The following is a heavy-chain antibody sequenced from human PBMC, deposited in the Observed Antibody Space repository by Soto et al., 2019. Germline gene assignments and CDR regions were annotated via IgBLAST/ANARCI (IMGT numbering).Heavy chain of an antibody. J-gene: IGHJ4*02. V-gene: IGHV3-23*01. Sequence: GGSLRLSCAASGFTFITYAMTWVRQAPGKGLEWVSAVSGSGASTFYADSVKGRFTISRDNSKNTLYLQMISLRAEDTAVYYCAKGLGSASYRFDYWGQGTLVTVS. CDR2: VSGSGAST. CDR3: AKGLGSASYRFDY. D-gene: IGHD3-10*01. CDR1: GFTFITYA.